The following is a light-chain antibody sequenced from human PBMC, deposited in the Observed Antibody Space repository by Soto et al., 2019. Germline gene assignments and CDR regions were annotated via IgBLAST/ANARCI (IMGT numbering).Light chain of an antibody. CDR2: HAS. CDR1: QSVSSW. CDR3: QQYNSYS. V-gene: IGKV1-5*01. J-gene: IGKJ1*01. Sequence: DIQMTQSPSTLPASVGDRVTITCRASQSVSSWLAWYQQKPGTAPKLLIYHASSLESGVPSRFSGSGSGTEFTLTIRSLQPDDFATYYCQQYNSYSFGQGTKVDIK.